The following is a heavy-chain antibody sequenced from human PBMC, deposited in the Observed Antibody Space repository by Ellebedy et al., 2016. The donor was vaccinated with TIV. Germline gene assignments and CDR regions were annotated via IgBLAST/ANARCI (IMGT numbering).Heavy chain of an antibody. V-gene: IGHV3-23*01. CDR3: AKWGLPYSSSWYEDRWFDP. CDR1: GFTFSSYA. J-gene: IGHJ5*02. D-gene: IGHD6-13*01. CDR2: ISGSGGST. Sequence: GESLKISCAASGFTFSSYAMSWVRQAPGKGLEWVSAISGSGGSTYYADSVKGRFTISRDNSKNTLYLQMNSLRAEDTAVYYCAKWGLPYSSSWYEDRWFDPWGQGTLVTVSS.